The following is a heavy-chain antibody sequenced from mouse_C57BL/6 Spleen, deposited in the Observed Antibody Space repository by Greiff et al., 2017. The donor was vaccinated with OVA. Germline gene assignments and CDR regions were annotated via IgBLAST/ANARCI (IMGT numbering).Heavy chain of an antibody. V-gene: IGHV2-9-1*01. J-gene: IGHJ1*03. CDR1: GFSLTSYA. CDR3: ARNLAITTPGYFDV. D-gene: IGHD1-1*01. CDR2: IWTGGGT. Sequence: VMLVESGPGLVAPSQSLSITCTVSGFSLTSYAISWVRQPPGKGLEWLGVIWTGGGTNYNSALKSRLSISKDNSKSQVFLKMNSLQTDDTARYXCARNLAITTPGYFDVWGTGTTVTVSS.